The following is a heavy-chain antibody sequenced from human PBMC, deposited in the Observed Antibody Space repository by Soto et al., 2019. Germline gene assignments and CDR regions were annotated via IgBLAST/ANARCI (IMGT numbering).Heavy chain of an antibody. J-gene: IGHJ6*02. CDR1: GGTFSTSA. Sequence: QVQLVQSGADVKKPGSSVKVSCKASGGTFSTSAISWVRQAPGQGLEWVGGIMPVFATPDYAQKFQGRVTITADESTTTAYLELTSLRTDDTAVYSCARDKDRQQLGGNYYYILDVWGQGTAITVSS. V-gene: IGHV1-69*12. CDR3: ARDKDRQQLGGNYYYILDV. CDR2: IMPVFATP. D-gene: IGHD3-3*02.